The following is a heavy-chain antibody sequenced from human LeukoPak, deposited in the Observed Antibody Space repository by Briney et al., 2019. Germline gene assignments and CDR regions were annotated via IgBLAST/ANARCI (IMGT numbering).Heavy chain of an antibody. J-gene: IGHJ3*02. CDR1: GFTFSSYG. CDR2: IRYDGSNK. Sequence: GGSLRLSCAASGFTFSSYGMHWVRQAPGKGLEWVAFIRYDGSNKYYADSVKGRFTISRDNAKNSLYLQMNSLRAEDTALYHCARDRGSSWEGAFNIWGQGTMVTVSS. D-gene: IGHD6-13*01. CDR3: ARDRGSSWEGAFNI. V-gene: IGHV3-30*02.